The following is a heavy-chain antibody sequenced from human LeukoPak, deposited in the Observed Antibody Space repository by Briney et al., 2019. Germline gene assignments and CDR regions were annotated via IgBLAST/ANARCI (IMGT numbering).Heavy chain of an antibody. V-gene: IGHV1-2*02. J-gene: IGHJ6*03. CDR2: INPNSGGT. CDR3: ARDWSRYCSGGSCFGAEDYYYYYYMDV. CDR1: GYTFTGYY. Sequence: ASVKVSCKASGYTFTGYYMHWVRQAPGQGLEWMGWINPNSGGTNYAQKFQGRVTMTRDTSISTAYMELSRLRSDDTAVYYCARDWSRYCSGGSCFGAEDYYYYYYMDVWGKGTTVTISS. D-gene: IGHD2-15*01.